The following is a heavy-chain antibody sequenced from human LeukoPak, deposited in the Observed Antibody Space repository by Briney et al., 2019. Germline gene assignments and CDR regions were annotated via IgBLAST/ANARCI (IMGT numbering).Heavy chain of an antibody. J-gene: IGHJ4*02. V-gene: IGHV4-39*01. CDR1: GGSISSSSYY. D-gene: IGHD2-15*01. CDR3: ARTPMFDY. Sequence: PSETLSLTCTVFGGSISSSSYYWGWIRQPPGKGLEWIGSIYYSGSTYYNPSLKSRVTISVDTSKNQFSLKLSSVTAADTAVYYCARTPMFDYWGQGTLVTVSS. CDR2: IYYSGST.